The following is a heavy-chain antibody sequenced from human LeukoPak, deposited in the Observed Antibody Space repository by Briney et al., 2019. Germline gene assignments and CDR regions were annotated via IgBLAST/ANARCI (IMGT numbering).Heavy chain of an antibody. CDR1: GFTFTIYN. Sequence: GGSLRLSCAASGFTFTIYNMNWVRQAPGKGREWVSYISSTSGPIYYADSVKGRFTISRDNAKNSVYLKMKSLRGEDRAVYYCARDLSDAFDIWGQGTMVSVSS. CDR3: ARDLSDAFDI. V-gene: IGHV3-48*01. CDR2: ISSTSGPI. J-gene: IGHJ3*02.